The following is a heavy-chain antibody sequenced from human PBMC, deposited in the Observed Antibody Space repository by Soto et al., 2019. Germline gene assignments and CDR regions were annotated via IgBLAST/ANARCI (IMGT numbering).Heavy chain of an antibody. CDR3: ARELRFDWLSGAEDY. CDR1: GFTFSSYA. CDR2: ISYDGSNK. Sequence: GGSLRLSCAASGFTFSSYAMHWVRQAPGKGLEWVVVISYDGSNKYYADSVKGRFTISRDNSKNTLYLQMNSLRAEDTAVYYCARELRFDWLSGAEDYWGQGTLVTVSS. J-gene: IGHJ4*02. D-gene: IGHD3-9*01. V-gene: IGHV3-30-3*01.